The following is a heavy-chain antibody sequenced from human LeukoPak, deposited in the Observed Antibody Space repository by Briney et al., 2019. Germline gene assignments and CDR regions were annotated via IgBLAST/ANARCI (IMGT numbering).Heavy chain of an antibody. D-gene: IGHD1-26*01. Sequence: ASVKVSCKASGYTFTGYYMHWVRQAPGQGLEWMGWIYPNSGGTDSAQKFQGRVTMTRDTSISTAYMELSSLRSDDTAVYYCARGGWDLPALYVYWGQGTLVTVSS. V-gene: IGHV1-2*02. CDR1: GYTFTGYY. J-gene: IGHJ4*02. CDR2: IYPNSGGT. CDR3: ARGGWDLPALYVY.